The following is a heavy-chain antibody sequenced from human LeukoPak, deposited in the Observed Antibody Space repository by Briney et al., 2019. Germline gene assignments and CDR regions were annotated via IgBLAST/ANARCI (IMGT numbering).Heavy chain of an antibody. Sequence: ASVKVSCKASGYTFTGYYMHWVRQAPGQGLEWMGWINPNSGGTNYAQKFQGRVTMTRDTSISTAYMELSSLRSEDTAVYYCARDLSDFWTGYRAFQHWGQGTLVTVSS. V-gene: IGHV1-2*02. CDR1: GYTFTGYY. J-gene: IGHJ1*01. D-gene: IGHD3/OR15-3a*01. CDR3: ARDLSDFWTGYRAFQH. CDR2: INPNSGGT.